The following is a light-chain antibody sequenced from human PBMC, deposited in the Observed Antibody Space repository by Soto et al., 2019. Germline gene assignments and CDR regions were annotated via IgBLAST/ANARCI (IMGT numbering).Light chain of an antibody. J-gene: IGKJ2*01. Sequence: DIQMTQSLSTLSASVGDRVTITCRASQSLGDWLAWYQQKPGKAPKLLISKASNLQSGVPSRFSGSGSGTEFTLTISSLQPDDFATYHCQQYKSYMYTFGQGTKLEIK. CDR3: QQYKSYMYT. CDR2: KAS. V-gene: IGKV1-5*03. CDR1: QSLGDW.